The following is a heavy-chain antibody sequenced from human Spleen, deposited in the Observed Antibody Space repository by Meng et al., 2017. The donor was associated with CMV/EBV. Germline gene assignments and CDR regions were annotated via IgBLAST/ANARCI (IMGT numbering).Heavy chain of an antibody. CDR1: GFTFRRYA. CDR3: ARGRRGGDFDY. V-gene: IGHV4-34*01. CDR2: INHSGST. D-gene: IGHD3-10*01. J-gene: IGHJ4*02. Sequence: ESLKISCAASGFTFRRYAMSWVRQPPGKGLEWIGEINHSGSTNYNPSLKSRVTISVDTSKNQFSLKLSSVTAADTAVYYCARGRRGGDFDYWGQGTLVTVSS.